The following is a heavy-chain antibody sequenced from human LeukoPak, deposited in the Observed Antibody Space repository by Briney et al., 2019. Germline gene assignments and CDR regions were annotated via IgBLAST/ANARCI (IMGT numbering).Heavy chain of an antibody. Sequence: GGSLRLSCAASGFTFGSSAMSWVRQAPGKGPEWVSAFSRSGPDTYYADSVKGRFTIFRDNAKNTMYLQMNSLRAEDTAVYYCAKGSLGSWYYFDYWGQGTLVTVSS. D-gene: IGHD6-13*01. CDR1: GFTFGSSA. CDR3: AKGSLGSWYYFDY. V-gene: IGHV3-23*01. CDR2: FSRSGPDT. J-gene: IGHJ4*02.